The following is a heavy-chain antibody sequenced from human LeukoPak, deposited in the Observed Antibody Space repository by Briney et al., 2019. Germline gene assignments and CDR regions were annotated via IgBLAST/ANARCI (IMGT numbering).Heavy chain of an antibody. CDR3: ARERTYYYGSGSPPRWFDP. D-gene: IGHD3-10*01. J-gene: IGHJ5*02. V-gene: IGHV4-59*12. Sequence: FYHTGSTNYNPSLKSRVTISVDTSKNQFSLKLSSVTAADTAVYYCARERTYYYGSGSPPRWFDPWGQGTLVTVSS. CDR2: FYHTGST.